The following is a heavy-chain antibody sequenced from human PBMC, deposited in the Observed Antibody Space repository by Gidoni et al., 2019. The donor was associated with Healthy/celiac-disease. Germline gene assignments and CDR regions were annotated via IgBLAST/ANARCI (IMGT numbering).Heavy chain of an antibody. CDR3: ARDHRGIAAAAIYYYGMDV. Sequence: RLSCAASGFTVSSNYMSWVRQAPGKGLEWVSVIYSGGSTYYADSVKGRFTISRDNSKNTLYLQMNSLRAEDTAVYYCARDHRGIAAAAIYYYGMDVWGQGTTVTFSS. V-gene: IGHV3-66*01. D-gene: IGHD6-13*01. CDR2: IYSGGST. J-gene: IGHJ6*02. CDR1: GFTVSSNY.